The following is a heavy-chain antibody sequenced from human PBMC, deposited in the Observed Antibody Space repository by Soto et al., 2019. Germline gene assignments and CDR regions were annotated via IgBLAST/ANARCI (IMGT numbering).Heavy chain of an antibody. CDR1: GDSISRIDYY. CDR3: AREGGCHDSGGYLIRGAFDI. CDR2: IYFRGNT. Sequence: LSLTCSVSGDSISRIDYYWTWIRRLAEKGLEWIGNIYFRGNTYYSPSLESRLTISVDTSKNQFSLKLTSVTAADTAVYYCAREGGCHDSGGYLIRGAFDIWGQGTMVTVSS. J-gene: IGHJ3*02. V-gene: IGHV4-31*03. D-gene: IGHD3-22*01.